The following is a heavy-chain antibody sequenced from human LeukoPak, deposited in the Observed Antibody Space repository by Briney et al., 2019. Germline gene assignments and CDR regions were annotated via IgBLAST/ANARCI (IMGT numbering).Heavy chain of an antibody. CDR3: AKDLMIVVVQSAFDI. D-gene: IGHD3-22*01. V-gene: IGHV3-30*04. CDR1: GFTFSSYA. J-gene: IGHJ3*02. Sequence: GGSLRLSCAASGFTFSSYAMHWVRQAPGKGLEWVAVISYDGSNKYYADSVKGRFTISRDNSKNTLYLQMNSLRAEDTAVYYCAKDLMIVVVQSAFDIWGQGTMVTVSS. CDR2: ISYDGSNK.